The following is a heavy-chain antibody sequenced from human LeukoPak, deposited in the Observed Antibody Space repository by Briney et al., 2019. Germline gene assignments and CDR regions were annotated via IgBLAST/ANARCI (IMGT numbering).Heavy chain of an antibody. J-gene: IGHJ4*02. D-gene: IGHD2-2*01. CDR1: GFTFSSYS. V-gene: IGHV3-21*01. CDR3: ARGERGLYCSSTSCYPVL. CDR2: ISSSSSSYI. Sequence: RPGGSLRLSCAASGFTFSSYSMNWVRQAPGKGLEWVSSISSSSSSYIYYADSVKGRFTISRDNAKNSLYLQMNSLRAEDTAVYYCARGERGLYCSSTSCYPVLGGQGTLVTVSS.